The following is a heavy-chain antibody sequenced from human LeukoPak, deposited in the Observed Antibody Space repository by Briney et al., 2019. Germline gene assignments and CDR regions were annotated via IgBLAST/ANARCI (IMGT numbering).Heavy chain of an antibody. D-gene: IGHD4-11*01. V-gene: IGHV1-8*01. Sequence: ASVKVSCEASGYTFTSYDFNWVRQATGQRPEWRGWMSPNSGDTGYAQKFQGRVTMTRDTSTSTVYMELSSLRSEDTAVYYCARDHSNRFSYYYYGMDVWGQGTTVTVSS. CDR3: ARDHSNRFSYYYYGMDV. J-gene: IGHJ6*02. CDR1: GYTFTSYD. CDR2: MSPNSGDT.